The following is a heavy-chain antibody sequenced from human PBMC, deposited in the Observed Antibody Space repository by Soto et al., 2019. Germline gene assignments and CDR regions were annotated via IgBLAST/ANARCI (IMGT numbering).Heavy chain of an antibody. J-gene: IGHJ3*02. D-gene: IGHD5-12*01. CDR1: GFTFSSYS. V-gene: IGHV3-48*02. CDR3: ARDWGDGYNIDAFDI. Sequence: PGGSLRLSCAASGFTFSSYSMNWVRQAPGKGLEWVSYISSSSSTIYYADSVKGRFTISRDNAKNSLYLQMNSLRDEDTAVYYCARDWGDGYNIDAFDIWGQGTMVNVSS. CDR2: ISSSSSTI.